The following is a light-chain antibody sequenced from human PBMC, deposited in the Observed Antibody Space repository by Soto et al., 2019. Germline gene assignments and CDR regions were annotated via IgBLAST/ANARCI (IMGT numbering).Light chain of an antibody. V-gene: IGKV4-1*01. J-gene: IGKJ2*01. Sequence: DIVMTQSPDFLAVSLGERATINCKSSQSLLYSTNNENYLAWYQQKPGQPPKLLIYWASARESGVPDRFSGSVSGTDFTLTISSLQADDVAVYYCQQYYSTLPYTFGQGTKLEIK. CDR1: QSLLYSTNNENY. CDR3: QQYYSTLPYT. CDR2: WAS.